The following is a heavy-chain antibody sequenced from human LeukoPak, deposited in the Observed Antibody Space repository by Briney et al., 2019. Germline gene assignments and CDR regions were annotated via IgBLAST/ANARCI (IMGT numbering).Heavy chain of an antibody. CDR1: GYTFTSYD. V-gene: IGHV1-2*02. Sequence: ASVKVSCKASGYTFTSYDINWVRQAPGQGLEWMGWINPNSGGTNYAQKFQGRVTMTRDTSISTAYMELSRLRSDDTAVYYCARTNHYYDSSGYYQISAFDIWGQGTMVTVSS. CDR3: ARTNHYYDSSGYYQISAFDI. J-gene: IGHJ3*02. CDR2: INPNSGGT. D-gene: IGHD3-22*01.